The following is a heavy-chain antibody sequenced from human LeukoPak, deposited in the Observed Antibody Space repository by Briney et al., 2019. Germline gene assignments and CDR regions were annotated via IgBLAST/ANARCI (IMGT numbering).Heavy chain of an antibody. Sequence: ASVKASCKASGYTFTSYDINWVRQATGQGLEWMGWMNPNSGNTGYAQKFQGRVTMTRNTSISTAYMELSSLRSEDTAVYYCARGLRSGGLLWFREFMPPGIGHNYYYYYMDVWGKGTTVTVSS. CDR3: ARGLRSGGLLWFREFMPPGIGHNYYYYYMDV. V-gene: IGHV1-8*01. CDR2: MNPNSGNT. D-gene: IGHD3-10*01. CDR1: GYTFTSYD. J-gene: IGHJ6*03.